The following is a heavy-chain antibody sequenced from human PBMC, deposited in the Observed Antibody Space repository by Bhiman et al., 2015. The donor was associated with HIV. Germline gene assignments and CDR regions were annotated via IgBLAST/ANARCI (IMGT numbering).Heavy chain of an antibody. Sequence: EVQLVESGGGLVKPGGSLRLSCAASGFTFSSYSMNWVRQAPGKGLEWVSLISSTSTTIFYADSVKGRFTISRDNAKKSLYLQMSSLRAEDTAVYYCVRGYTYSNRLLGFDYWGQGTLVSVS. CDR3: VRGYTYSNRLLGFDY. CDR2: ISSTSTTI. CDR1: GFTFSSYS. D-gene: IGHD5-18*01. J-gene: IGHJ4*02. V-gene: IGHV3-21*01.